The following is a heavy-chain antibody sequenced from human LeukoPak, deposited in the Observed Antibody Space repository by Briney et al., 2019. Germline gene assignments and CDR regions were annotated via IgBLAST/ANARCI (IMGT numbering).Heavy chain of an antibody. D-gene: IGHD3-22*01. CDR3: ASQYYYDSSGYYYDAFDI. Sequence: ASVKVSCKASGYTFTGYYMHWVRQAPGQGLEWMGWINPNSGGTNYAQKFQGRVTMTRDTSISTAYMELSRLRPDDTAVYYCASQYYYDSSGYYYDAFDIWGQGTMVTVSS. CDR2: INPNSGGT. V-gene: IGHV1-2*02. J-gene: IGHJ3*02. CDR1: GYTFTGYY.